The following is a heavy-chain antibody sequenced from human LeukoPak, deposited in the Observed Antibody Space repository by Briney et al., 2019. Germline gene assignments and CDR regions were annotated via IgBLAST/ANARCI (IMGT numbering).Heavy chain of an antibody. Sequence: PSETLSLTCAVFGGSLSGYYWTWVRQAPGKGLEWIGEINESGTTNYNPSLDNRVTISVDRSKNQFSLKVTSLTAADTAVFYCARALMTLVRGVPRTTWFDPWGPGTLVTVSS. CDR2: INESGTT. V-gene: IGHV4-34*01. D-gene: IGHD3-10*01. CDR3: ARALMTLVRGVPRTTWFDP. CDR1: GGSLSGYY. J-gene: IGHJ5*02.